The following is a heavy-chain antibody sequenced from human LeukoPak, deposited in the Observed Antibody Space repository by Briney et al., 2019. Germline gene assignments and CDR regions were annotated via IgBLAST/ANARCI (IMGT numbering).Heavy chain of an antibody. CDR3: VRVMLGTPNWFDP. Sequence: SETLSLTCTVSGGSISSYYWSWIRQPPGKGLEWIGYIYYSGSTDYNPSLKSRVTISVDTSKNQFSLKLSSVTAADTAVYYCVRVMLGTPNWFDPWGQGTLVTVSS. CDR2: IYYSGST. D-gene: IGHD3-10*02. V-gene: IGHV4-59*01. CDR1: GGSISSYY. J-gene: IGHJ5*02.